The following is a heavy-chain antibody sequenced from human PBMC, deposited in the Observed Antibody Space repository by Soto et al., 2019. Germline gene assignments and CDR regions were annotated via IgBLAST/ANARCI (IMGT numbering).Heavy chain of an antibody. Sequence: PGGSLRLPCEASGFTLTTYSMNWVRQASGKGLEWVSSISSSSSHIYYADSVKGRFTISRDNARNSLYLQMNSLRAEDTAVYYCVRERGLSSFYGMDVWGQGTTVTVSS. CDR1: GFTLTTYS. D-gene: IGHD3-10*01. CDR2: ISSSSSHI. V-gene: IGHV3-21*01. CDR3: VRERGLSSFYGMDV. J-gene: IGHJ6*02.